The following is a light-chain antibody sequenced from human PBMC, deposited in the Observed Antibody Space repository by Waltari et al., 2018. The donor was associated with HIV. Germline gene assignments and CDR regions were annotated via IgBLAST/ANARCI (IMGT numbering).Light chain of an antibody. CDR1: QNVGNN. CDR2: GAS. Sequence: EVVVTQAPAALSVFPGRRGTVSCTTSQNVGNNVAWYQKKSGQSPRLLIYGASTRDTGVPGRFGGSGSGTEFNLTIDSLQAVDSAVYYCQHYDNLSRTFGPGTTVEIK. V-gene: IGKV3-15*01. J-gene: IGKJ1*01. CDR3: QHYDNLSRT.